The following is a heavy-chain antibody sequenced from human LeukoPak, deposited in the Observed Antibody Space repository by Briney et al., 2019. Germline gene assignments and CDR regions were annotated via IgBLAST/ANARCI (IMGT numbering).Heavy chain of an antibody. CDR1: GFTFSSYW. D-gene: IGHD1-26*01. V-gene: IGHV3-74*01. CDR2: IKSDGSST. Sequence: GGSLRLSCAASGFTFSSYWMHWVRQAPGKGLVWVSRIKSDGSSTNFADSVKGRFTISRDNAKNTLYLQMNSLRADDTAVYYCARSRGVGPGAYFDYWGQGTVVTVSS. CDR3: ARSRGVGPGAYFDY. J-gene: IGHJ4*02.